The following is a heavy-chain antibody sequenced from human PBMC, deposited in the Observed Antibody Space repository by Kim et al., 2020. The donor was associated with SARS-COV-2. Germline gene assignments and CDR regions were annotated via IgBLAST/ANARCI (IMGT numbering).Heavy chain of an antibody. CDR3: AREYCVSSRCYKTCDN. CDR2: INPNSDGT. D-gene: IGHD2-2*02. Sequence: ASVKVSCKASGYTFTDYYIHWVRQAPGQGLEWMGWINPNSDGTSYTQKFQGWVTMTRDTSISTAYMELSRLRSDDTAVYYCAREYCVSSRCYKTCDNWGQGTLVTVSS. V-gene: IGHV1-2*04. CDR1: GYTFTDYY. J-gene: IGHJ4*02.